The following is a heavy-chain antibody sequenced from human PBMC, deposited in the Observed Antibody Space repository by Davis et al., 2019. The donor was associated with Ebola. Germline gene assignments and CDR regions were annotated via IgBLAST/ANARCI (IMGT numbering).Heavy chain of an antibody. CDR2: ICYSYTGRT. Sequence: PSETLSLTCTVFGGSISSSDYCWGWIRQPPGKGLEWIGSICYSYTGRTYYAPSLKSRVTISVDTSKNQFSLKLNSVTAPDTAVYYCARAPNWKTDAFDIWGQGTVVTVSA. J-gene: IGHJ3*02. CDR1: GGSISSSDYC. D-gene: IGHD1-1*01. CDR3: ARAPNWKTDAFDI. V-gene: IGHV4-39*01.